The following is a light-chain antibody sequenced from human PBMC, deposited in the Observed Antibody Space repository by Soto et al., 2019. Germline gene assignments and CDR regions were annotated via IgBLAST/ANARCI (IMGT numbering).Light chain of an antibody. CDR1: TGAVTSGNY. CDR3: LLYYGGAHLV. J-gene: IGLJ3*02. CDR2: TTN. V-gene: IGLV7-43*01. Sequence: QAVVTQEPSLTVSPGGTVTLTCASSTGAVTSGNYASWFQQFPGQPPRTLIYTTNNRHSWTPARFSGSPLGGRAALTLSGAQPEDEADYYCLLYYGGAHLVFGGGTKLTVL.